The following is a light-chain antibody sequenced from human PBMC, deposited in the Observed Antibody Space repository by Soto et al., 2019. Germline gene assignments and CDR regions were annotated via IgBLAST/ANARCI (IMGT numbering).Light chain of an antibody. CDR3: QSYNRSLSGSV. J-gene: IGLJ1*01. Sequence: QSVLTQAPSVSGAPGQRVTISCTGSSSNIGAGYDVHWYQQLPGTAPKLLIYGNSNRPSGVPDRFSGSKSGTSASLAITGLQAEYEADYDCQSYNRSLSGSVFGTGTKVTVL. CDR1: SSNIGAGYD. CDR2: GNS. V-gene: IGLV1-40*01.